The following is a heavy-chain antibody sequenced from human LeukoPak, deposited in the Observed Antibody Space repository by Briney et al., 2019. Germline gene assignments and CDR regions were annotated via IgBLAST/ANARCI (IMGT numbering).Heavy chain of an antibody. CDR3: ARFEFGAFDI. J-gene: IGHJ3*02. CDR1: GFTFSSYN. Sequence: GGSLRLSCAASGFTFSSYNINWVRRAPGKGLEWVSSISSSSSYIYYADSVKGRFTISRDNAKNSVYLQMKSLRAEDTAVYYCARFEFGAFDIWGQGTMVTVSS. D-gene: IGHD3-10*01. V-gene: IGHV3-21*01. CDR2: ISSSSSYI.